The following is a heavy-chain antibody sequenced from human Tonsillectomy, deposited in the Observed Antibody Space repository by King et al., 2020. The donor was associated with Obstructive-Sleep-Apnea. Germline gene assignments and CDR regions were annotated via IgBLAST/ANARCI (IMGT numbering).Heavy chain of an antibody. CDR1: GFTVSSNY. CDR2: IYSGGST. Sequence: QLVQSGGGLVQPGGSLRLSCAASGFTVSSNYMSWVRQAPGKGLEWVSVIYSGGSTYYADSVKGRFTISRDNSKNTLYLQMNSLRAEDTAVYYCARDRPIYYYYGMDVWGQGTTVTVSS. V-gene: IGHV3-66*01. J-gene: IGHJ6*02. CDR3: ARDRPIYYYYGMDV.